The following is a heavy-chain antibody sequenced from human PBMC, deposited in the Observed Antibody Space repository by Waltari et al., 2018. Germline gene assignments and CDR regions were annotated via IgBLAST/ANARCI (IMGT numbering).Heavy chain of an antibody. D-gene: IGHD3-22*01. CDR2: IMTDGSEE. J-gene: IGHJ3*02. CDR1: EFTLCRYW. CDR3: ARDQWFAFDI. V-gene: IGHV3-7*01. Sequence: EVQLVESGGGLVQPGGSLGLSCAASEFTLCRYWMSWVRQAPGKGPEWVANIMTDGSEEYYVDSVRGRFTISRDNAKNSLYLQMNSLRPEDTAVYYCARDQWFAFDIWGHGTMVTVSS.